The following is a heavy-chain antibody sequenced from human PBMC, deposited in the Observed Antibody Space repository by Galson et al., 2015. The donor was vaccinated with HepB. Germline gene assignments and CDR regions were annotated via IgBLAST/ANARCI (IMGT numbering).Heavy chain of an antibody. CDR3: ARDYDFWSAYYGD. Sequence: SLRLSCAASGFSVSSNYMSWVRQAPGKGLEWVSVIYSGGSTYYADSVKGRFTISRDNSKNTLYLQMNSLRAEDTAVYYCARDYDFWSAYYGDWGQGTLVTVSS. CDR1: GFSVSSNY. D-gene: IGHD3-3*01. CDR2: IYSGGST. V-gene: IGHV3-53*01. J-gene: IGHJ4*02.